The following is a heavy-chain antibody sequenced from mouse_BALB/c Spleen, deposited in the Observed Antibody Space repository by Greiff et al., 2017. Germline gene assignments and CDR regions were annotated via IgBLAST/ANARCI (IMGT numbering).Heavy chain of an antibody. Sequence: QVQLQQSGAELVRPGTSVKVSCKASGYAFTNYLIEWVKQRPGQGLEWIGVINPGSGGTNYNEKFKGKATLTADKSSSTAYMQLSSLTSDDSAVYFCATYYRYDEGYYYAMDYWGQGTSVTVSS. V-gene: IGHV1-54*03. CDR3: ATYYRYDEGYYYAMDY. D-gene: IGHD2-14*01. CDR2: INPGSGGT. J-gene: IGHJ4*01. CDR1: GYAFTNYL.